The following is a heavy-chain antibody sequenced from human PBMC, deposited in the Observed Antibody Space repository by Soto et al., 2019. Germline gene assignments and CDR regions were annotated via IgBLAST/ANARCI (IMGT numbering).Heavy chain of an antibody. J-gene: IGHJ6*02. CDR3: ATPPGPAPAATLRDYYYYGMDV. CDR2: IIPIFGTA. V-gene: IGHV1-69*06. D-gene: IGHD2-2*01. Sequence: PWPSVKVSCKASGGTFSSYAISWVRQAPGQGLEWMGGIIPIFGTANYAQKFQGRVTITADKSTSTAYMELSSLRSEDTAVYYCATPPGPAPAATLRDYYYYGMDVWGQGTTVTVSS. CDR1: GGTFSSYA.